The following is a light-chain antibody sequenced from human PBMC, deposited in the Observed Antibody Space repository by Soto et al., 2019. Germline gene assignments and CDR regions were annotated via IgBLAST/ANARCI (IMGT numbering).Light chain of an antibody. Sequence: EIVLTQSPATLSLSPGERATLSCRASQSVSSYLAWYQQKPGQAPRLLIYDASNRATGIPARFSGCGSGTDFTLTISSLEPEDFAVYYCQQRSNWVTFGGGTKVEIK. CDR2: DAS. J-gene: IGKJ4*01. V-gene: IGKV3-11*01. CDR3: QQRSNWVT. CDR1: QSVSSY.